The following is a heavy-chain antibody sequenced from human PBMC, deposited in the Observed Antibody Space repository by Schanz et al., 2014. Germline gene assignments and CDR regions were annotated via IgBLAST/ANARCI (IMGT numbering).Heavy chain of an antibody. Sequence: QVQLVQSGAEVKKPGASVKVSCKASGYIFTSFGISWVRQAPGQGLEWMGWISTYNGNKKDSQKLQGRVTMTTDTSTSTAYMDLRSLRSDDTAVYYCARDLALVGCTFGTGDYWGQGTLVTVSS. D-gene: IGHD3-16*01. CDR1: GYIFTSFG. V-gene: IGHV1-18*04. CDR3: ARDLALVGCTFGTGDY. J-gene: IGHJ4*02. CDR2: ISTYNGNK.